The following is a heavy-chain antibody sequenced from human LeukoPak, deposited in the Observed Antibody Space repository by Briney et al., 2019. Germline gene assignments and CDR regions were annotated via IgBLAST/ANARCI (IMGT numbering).Heavy chain of an antibody. J-gene: IGHJ5*02. CDR3: ARDGRGASSHYNLFDP. Sequence: GGSLRLSCVVSGFTFSDYWMNWLRQAPGKGPEWVANIKEDGSQMFYVDSVKGRFTISRDNDKNSLYLQMNNLRVEDTAVYYCARDGRGASSHYNLFDPWGQGTLVTVSS. V-gene: IGHV3-7*01. CDR1: GFTFSDYW. D-gene: IGHD1-26*01. CDR2: IKEDGSQM.